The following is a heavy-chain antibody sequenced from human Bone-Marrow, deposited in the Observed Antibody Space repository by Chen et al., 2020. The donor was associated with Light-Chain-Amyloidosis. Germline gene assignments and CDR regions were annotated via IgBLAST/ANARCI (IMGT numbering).Heavy chain of an antibody. Sequence: EVQLVESGGGLVESGGSLRLSCAASGFSFKTAWMSWVRQAPGKGLEWVGRMKSKVHGGTTDYAAPVKGRFSISRDDSRNTLYLQINSLKAEDAATYFCSAIVGAYDTFDFWGQGTTVTVSS. CDR1: GFSFKTAW. CDR2: MKSKVHGGTT. J-gene: IGHJ3*01. D-gene: IGHD1-26*01. V-gene: IGHV3-15*01. CDR3: SAIVGAYDTFDF.